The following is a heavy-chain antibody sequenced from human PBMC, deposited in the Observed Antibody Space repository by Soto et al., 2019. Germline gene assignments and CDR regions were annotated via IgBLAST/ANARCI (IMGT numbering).Heavy chain of an antibody. Sequence: QVQLVESGGGVVQPGRSLRLSCAASGFTFSSYAMYWVRQAPGKGLEWVAVITYDGGNSHYADSVKGRFGISRDNSKNTLSLQMNSLRLEDTAVYFGARSTYDVNYNYYYDGVDVWGQGATVTVSS. V-gene: IGHV3-30*09. J-gene: IGHJ6*02. CDR3: ARSTYDVNYNYYYDGVDV. CDR2: ITYDGGNS. CDR1: GFTFSSYA. D-gene: IGHD1-7*01.